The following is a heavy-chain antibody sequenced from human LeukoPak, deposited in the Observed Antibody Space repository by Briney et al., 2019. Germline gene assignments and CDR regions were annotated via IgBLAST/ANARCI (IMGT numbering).Heavy chain of an antibody. CDR1: GFTFSSYG. V-gene: IGHV3-30*03. CDR2: ISYDGSNK. J-gene: IGHJ6*02. Sequence: PGGSLRLSCAASGFTFSSYGMHWVRQAPGKGLEWVAVISYDGSNKYYADSVKGRFTISRDNAKNSLYLQMKSLSAGDTAVYYCARDGSSFSSAWYNHYGMDVWGQGTTVTVSS. CDR3: ARDGSSFSSAWYNHYGMDV. D-gene: IGHD6-19*01.